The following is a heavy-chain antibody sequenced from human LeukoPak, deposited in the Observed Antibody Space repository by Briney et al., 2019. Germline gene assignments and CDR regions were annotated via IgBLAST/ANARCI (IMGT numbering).Heavy chain of an antibody. CDR2: VFQSGDT. V-gene: IGHV4-59*08. J-gene: IGHJ4*02. CDR1: GGSTTSYY. D-gene: IGHD5-12*01. CDR3: ARHPLRGGFDT. Sequence: SETLSLTCTVSGGSTTSYYWSWIRQPPGKGLEWIAYVFQSGDTRYNPSLKSRLTISLDTSKDRFSLTLISMTAAGTALYYCARHPLRGGFDTWGQGVLVTVSS.